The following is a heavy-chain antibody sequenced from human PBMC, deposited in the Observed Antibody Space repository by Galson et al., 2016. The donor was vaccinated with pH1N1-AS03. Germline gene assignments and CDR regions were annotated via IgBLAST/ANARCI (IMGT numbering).Heavy chain of an antibody. CDR1: GFSFSDYG. D-gene: IGHD1-14*01. V-gene: IGHV3-30*02. J-gene: IGHJ4*02. CDR2: IRYDGSKK. CDR3: AKDPGRGGDRDY. Sequence: SLRLSCAASGFSFSDYGMHWVRQAPGKGLEWITIIRYDGSKKYADSVNGRFTISRDNSKNTLYLQMNNLRIEDTATYYCAKDPGRGGDRDYWGQGTLATVSS.